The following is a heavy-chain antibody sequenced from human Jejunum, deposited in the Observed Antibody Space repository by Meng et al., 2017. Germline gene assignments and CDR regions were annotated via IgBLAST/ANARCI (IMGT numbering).Heavy chain of an antibody. Sequence: QVKLVQSGSELKKPGASVKVPCKASGYTFPDYYMHWVRQAPGQGLEWMGRINPNSGVTNYAQKFQGRVTVTRDTSISTAYMEVNGLRSDDTAVYYCARDYGGNSGYFHHWGQGTLVTVSS. J-gene: IGHJ1*01. V-gene: IGHV1-2*06. D-gene: IGHD4-23*01. CDR2: INPNSGVT. CDR1: GYTFPDYY. CDR3: ARDYGGNSGYFHH.